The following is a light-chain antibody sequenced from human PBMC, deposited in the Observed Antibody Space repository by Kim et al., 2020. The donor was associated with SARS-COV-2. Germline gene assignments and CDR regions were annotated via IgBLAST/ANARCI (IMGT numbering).Light chain of an antibody. CDR3: AAWDDSLKGVV. V-gene: IGLV1-44*01. J-gene: IGLJ2*01. CDR2: RND. Sequence: GKRVTISCTGSSSNVGGNTVTWYQQLPGTAPKVLIYRNDERPSGVPDRFSGAKSGTSASLAISGLQSEDEADYHCAAWDDSLKGVVFGGGTKLTVL. CDR1: SSNVGGNT.